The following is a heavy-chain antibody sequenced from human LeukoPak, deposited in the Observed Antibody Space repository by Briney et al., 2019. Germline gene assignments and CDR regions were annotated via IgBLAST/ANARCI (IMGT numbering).Heavy chain of an antibody. Sequence: ASVKVSCKVSGYTLTELSMHWVRQAPGKGLEWMGGFDPEDGETIYAQKFQGRVTMTEDTSTDTAYMELSSLRSEDTAVYYCATVSPGYYDNRGPAPLDYWGQGTLVTVSS. CDR2: FDPEDGET. J-gene: IGHJ4*02. D-gene: IGHD3-22*01. V-gene: IGHV1-24*01. CDR1: GYTLTELS. CDR3: ATVSPGYYDNRGPAPLDY.